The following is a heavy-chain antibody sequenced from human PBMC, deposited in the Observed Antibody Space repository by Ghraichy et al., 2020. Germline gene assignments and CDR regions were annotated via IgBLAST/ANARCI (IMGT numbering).Heavy chain of an antibody. D-gene: IGHD6-19*01. V-gene: IGHV1-2*02. Sequence: ASVKVSCKASGYTFTGYYMHWLRQAPGQGLEWMGWINPNSGGTNYAQKFQGRVTMTRDTSISTAYMELSRLRSYDTAVYYCARVGKAVAVFRWFDPWGQGTLVTVSS. J-gene: IGHJ5*02. CDR3: ARVGKAVAVFRWFDP. CDR2: INPNSGGT. CDR1: GYTFTGYY.